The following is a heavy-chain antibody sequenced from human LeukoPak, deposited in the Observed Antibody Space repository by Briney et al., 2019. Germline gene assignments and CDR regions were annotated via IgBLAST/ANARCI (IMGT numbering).Heavy chain of an antibody. V-gene: IGHV3-53*01. CDR3: ARNRLIAADNNYYYGMDV. CDR1: GFTVSSNY. Sequence: GGSLRLSCAASGFTVSSNYMSWVRQAPGKGLEWVSVIYSGGSTYYADSVKGRFTISRDNSKNTLYLQMNSLRAEDTAVYYCARNRLIAADNNYYYGMDVWGQGTTVTFSS. J-gene: IGHJ6*02. D-gene: IGHD6-13*01. CDR2: IYSGGST.